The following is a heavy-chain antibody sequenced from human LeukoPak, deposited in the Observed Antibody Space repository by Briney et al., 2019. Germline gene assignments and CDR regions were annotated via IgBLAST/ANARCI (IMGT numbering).Heavy chain of an antibody. J-gene: IGHJ5*02. V-gene: IGHV3-43*02. CDR2: ISGDGGST. CDR1: GFIFDDYG. Sequence: GGSLRLSCEASGFIFDDYGMHWVRQAPGKGLEWVSLISGDGGSTYYADSVKGRFTISRDNSKNSLYLQMNSLRTEDTALYYCAKDRGYGSGSYYNVGFEPWGQGTLVTVSS. CDR3: AKDRGYGSGSYYNVGFEP. D-gene: IGHD3-10*01.